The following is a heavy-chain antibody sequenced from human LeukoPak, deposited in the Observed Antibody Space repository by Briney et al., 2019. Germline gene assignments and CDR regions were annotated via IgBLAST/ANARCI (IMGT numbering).Heavy chain of an antibody. CDR3: AKDDGSGSYYSYYYYYGMDV. J-gene: IGHJ6*02. CDR2: ISGSGGST. CDR1: GFTFSSFA. D-gene: IGHD3-10*01. V-gene: IGHV3-23*01. Sequence: GGSLRLSCAASGFTFSSFAMSWVRQAPGKGLEWVSAISGSGGSTYYADSVKGRFTISRDNSKNTLYLQMNSLRAEDTAVYYCAKDDGSGSYYSYYYYYGMDVWGQGTTVTVSS.